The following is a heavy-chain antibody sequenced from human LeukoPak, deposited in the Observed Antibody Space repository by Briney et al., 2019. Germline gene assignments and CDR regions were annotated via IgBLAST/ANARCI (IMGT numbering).Heavy chain of an antibody. V-gene: IGHV4-59*01. CDR3: ARADGDRDGYNFWFDP. CDR2: ISKSGST. Sequence: SETLSLTCTVSGGSISSFYWSWLRQPPGKGLEWIAYISKSGSTQYSPSLKSRGTISVDTSKNQFSLKLSSVTAADTAVYYCARADGDRDGYNFWFDPWGQGTLVTVSS. D-gene: IGHD5-24*01. J-gene: IGHJ5*02. CDR1: GGSISSFY.